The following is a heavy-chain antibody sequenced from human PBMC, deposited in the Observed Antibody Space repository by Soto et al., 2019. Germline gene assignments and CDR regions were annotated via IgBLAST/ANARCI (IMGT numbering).Heavy chain of an antibody. CDR2: IIPISGIA. D-gene: IGHD2-15*01. CDR3: ASAYCSGGNCYGNDWFAP. Sequence: QVQLGQSGAEVKKPGSSVKVSCKASGGTFSSYTISWVRQAPGQGIEWMGRIIPISGIAYYAQQFQGRVTITEDKSKSTAYMELSSLRSEDTAVYYCASAYCSGGNCYGNDWFAPWGHGSLVTVSS. J-gene: IGHJ5*02. V-gene: IGHV1-69*02. CDR1: GGTFSSYT.